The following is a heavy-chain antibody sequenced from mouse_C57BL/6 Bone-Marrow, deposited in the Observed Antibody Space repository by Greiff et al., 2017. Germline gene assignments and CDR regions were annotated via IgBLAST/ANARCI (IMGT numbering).Heavy chain of an antibody. V-gene: IGHV14-4*01. CDR3: TTPSYYGYAWFAY. CDR2: IDPENGDT. D-gene: IGHD2-9*01. CDR1: GFNIKDYY. Sequence: VHVKQSGAELVRPGASVKLSCTASGFNIKDYYMHWVKQRPEQGLEWIGWIDPENGDTEYASKFQGKATITADTSSNTAYLQLSSLTSEDTAVYYCTTPSYYGYAWFAYWGQGTLVTVSA. J-gene: IGHJ3*01.